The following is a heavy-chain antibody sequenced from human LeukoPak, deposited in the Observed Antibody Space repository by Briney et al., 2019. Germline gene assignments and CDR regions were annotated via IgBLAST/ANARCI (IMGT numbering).Heavy chain of an antibody. CDR3: AREPIAARNFDY. V-gene: IGHV3-66*01. J-gene: IGHJ4*02. CDR1: GFTVSSNY. Sequence: GGSLRLSCAASGFTVSSNYMTWVRQAPGKGLECVSIIHSGGSTDYADSVKGRFTISRDNSKNTLYLQMSSLRAEDTAVYYCAREPIAARNFDYWGQGTLVTVSS. CDR2: IHSGGST. D-gene: IGHD6-6*01.